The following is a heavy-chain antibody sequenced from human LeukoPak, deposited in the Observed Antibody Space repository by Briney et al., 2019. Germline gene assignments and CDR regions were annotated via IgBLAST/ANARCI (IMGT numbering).Heavy chain of an antibody. CDR3: ARHQSRDGNNPRPSDY. Sequence: PSETLSLTCTVSGDSISNSRNYWGWIRQPPGKGLEWVASIFYNENTYYNPSLKSRVTISVDRSKNQFSLKVNSVTAADTALYYCARHQSRDGNNPRPSDYWGQGILVTVSS. V-gene: IGHV4-39*01. J-gene: IGHJ4*02. CDR2: IFYNENT. D-gene: IGHD5-24*01. CDR1: GDSISNSRNY.